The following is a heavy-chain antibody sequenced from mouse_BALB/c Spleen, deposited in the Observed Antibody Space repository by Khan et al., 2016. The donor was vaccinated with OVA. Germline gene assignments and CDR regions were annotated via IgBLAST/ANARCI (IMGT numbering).Heavy chain of an antibody. Sequence: EAHPQVPGPRLVKPSQSLFLTCPVTSYSITIGYGWNWIRQFPGNKLEWMGYISYSGSTNYNPSLKSRISITRDTSKNQFFLQWNSVTTEDTATYYCARTARIKYWGQGTTLTVSS. D-gene: IGHD1-2*01. CDR2: ISYSGST. V-gene: IGHV3-2*02. CDR3: ARTARIKY. CDR1: SYSITIGYG. J-gene: IGHJ2*01.